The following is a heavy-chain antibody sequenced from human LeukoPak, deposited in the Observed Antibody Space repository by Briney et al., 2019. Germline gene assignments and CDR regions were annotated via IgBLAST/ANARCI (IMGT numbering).Heavy chain of an antibody. D-gene: IGHD1-26*01. J-gene: IGHJ4*02. CDR3: AKDGGTHFDH. V-gene: IGHV3-21*01. CDR2: IRSSSSYI. CDR1: GLTLSSYS. Sequence: GGSLRLASAASGLTLSSYSMNWDRQAPGKGMEWVSSIRSSSSYIFYGNSVKGRLTITTDNAQKPLTLHMNTQRADDTAVYYCAKDGGTHFDHWGQGTLVTVSS.